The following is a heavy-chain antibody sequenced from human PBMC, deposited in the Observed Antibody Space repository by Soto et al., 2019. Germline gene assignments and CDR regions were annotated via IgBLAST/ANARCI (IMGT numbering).Heavy chain of an antibody. Sequence: QVQLVQSGAEVKKPGSSVKVSCKASGGTFSSYAISWVRQSPGQGLEWMGGLIPIFGTANYAQKFQGRVTITADKSTSTAYMELSSLRSEDTAVYYCARTDDYGDWDFDYWGQGTLVTVSS. J-gene: IGHJ4*02. CDR1: GGTFSSYA. CDR2: LIPIFGTA. V-gene: IGHV1-69*14. CDR3: ARTDDYGDWDFDY. D-gene: IGHD4-17*01.